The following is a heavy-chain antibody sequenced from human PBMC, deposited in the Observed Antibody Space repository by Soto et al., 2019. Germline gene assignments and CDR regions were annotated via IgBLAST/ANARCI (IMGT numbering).Heavy chain of an antibody. Sequence: QMQLQQWGAGLLKPSETLSLTCAVYGGSFSGYYWSWIRQPQGKGLEWSGEINHSGSTNYNPSLKSRVTISVDTSTNQFSLKLSSVTAADTAVYCCARGCFYCSSTSVFTGRRPFDYWGQGTLVTVSS. CDR3: ARGCFYCSSTSVFTGRRPFDY. V-gene: IGHV4-34*01. CDR1: GGSFSGYY. D-gene: IGHD2-2*01. J-gene: IGHJ4*02. CDR2: INHSGST.